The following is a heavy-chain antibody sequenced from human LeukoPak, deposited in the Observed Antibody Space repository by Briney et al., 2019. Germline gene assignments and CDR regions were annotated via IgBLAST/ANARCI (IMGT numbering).Heavy chain of an antibody. CDR2: ISAYNGNT. CDR1: GYTFTSYG. D-gene: IGHD6-19*01. CDR3: ATDDIAVAGTDFDY. J-gene: IGHJ4*02. V-gene: IGHV1-18*01. Sequence: ASVKVSCKAFGYTFTSYGISWVRQAPGQGLEWMGWISAYNGNTNYAHHLQGRVTMTTDTSTSTAYIELRSLISDDTAVYFCATDDIAVAGTDFDYWGQGTLVTVSS.